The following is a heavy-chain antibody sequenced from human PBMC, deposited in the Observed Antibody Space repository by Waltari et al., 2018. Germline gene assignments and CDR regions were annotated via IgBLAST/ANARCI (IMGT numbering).Heavy chain of an antibody. D-gene: IGHD3-3*01. CDR1: GYAFSDYG. CDR3: ARDPHEFWSSYFFDA. J-gene: IGHJ5*02. V-gene: IGHV1-18*01. CDR2: ISAYNDKT. Sequence: QVLLVQSGPEVKKPRASVKVSCKSSGYAFSDYGLNWVRQAPGQGLEWMGWISAYNDKTDYAQKFQGRVTMTIDKSTTTAYMELRSLRADDTAVYYCARDPHEFWSSYFFDAWGQGTLVTVSS.